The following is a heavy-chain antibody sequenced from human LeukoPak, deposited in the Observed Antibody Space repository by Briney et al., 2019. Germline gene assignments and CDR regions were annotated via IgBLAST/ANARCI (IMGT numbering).Heavy chain of an antibody. CDR2: INHSGST. CDR1: GGSFSGYY. D-gene: IGHD1-26*01. CDR3: ARGEVGATTLNYFYYMDV. V-gene: IGHV4-34*01. Sequence: SETLSLTCAVYGGSFSGYYWSWIRQPPGKGLEWIGEINHSGSTNYNPSLKSRVTISEDMSKNQFSLKVNSLTAADRAVYYCARGEVGATTLNYFYYMDVWGKGTTVTVSS. J-gene: IGHJ6*03.